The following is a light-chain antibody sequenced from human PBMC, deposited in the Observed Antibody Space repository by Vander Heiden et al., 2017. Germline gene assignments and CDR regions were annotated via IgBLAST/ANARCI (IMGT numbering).Light chain of an antibody. V-gene: IGKV1-27*01. CDR2: AAY. Sequence: DIQITQSRSSLSASVGDTLTITCRASQGISNYLAWYQQRPGQVPKLLIYAAYTLQSGVPSRFSGGGSGTDFTLTISGLQPEDVATYYCQKYNTGVTFGPGTKVDLK. CDR1: QGISNY. CDR3: QKYNTGVT. J-gene: IGKJ3*01.